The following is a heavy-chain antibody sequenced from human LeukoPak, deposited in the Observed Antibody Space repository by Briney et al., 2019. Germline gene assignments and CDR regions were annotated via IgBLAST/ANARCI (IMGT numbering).Heavy chain of an antibody. CDR2: IYSGGST. CDR3: AKVPFGEQGFDY. Sequence: PGGSLRLSCAASGFTVSSNYMTWVRQAPGKGLEWVSVIYSGGSTYYADSVKGRFTISRDNSKNTLYLQMNSLRAEDTAVYYCAKVPFGEQGFDYWGQGTLVTVSS. CDR1: GFTVSSNY. J-gene: IGHJ4*02. V-gene: IGHV3-53*05. D-gene: IGHD3-16*01.